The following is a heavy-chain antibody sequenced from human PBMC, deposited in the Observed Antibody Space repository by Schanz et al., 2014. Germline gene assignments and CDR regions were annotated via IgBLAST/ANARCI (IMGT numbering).Heavy chain of an antibody. Sequence: QVHLLESGGGLVEPGGSLRLSCAASGFSFSDYYMSWIRQAPGKGLEWVSAISGSGGTIYYADSVKGRFTISRDNAKNSLYLEMNSLRAEDTALYYCARDRRNADLDYWGQGTLVTVSS. D-gene: IGHD1-1*01. CDR3: ARDRRNADLDY. CDR2: ISGSGGTI. J-gene: IGHJ4*02. CDR1: GFSFSDYY. V-gene: IGHV3-11*04.